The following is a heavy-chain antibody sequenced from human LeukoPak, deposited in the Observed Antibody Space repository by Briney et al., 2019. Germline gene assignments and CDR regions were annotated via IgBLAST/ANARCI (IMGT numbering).Heavy chain of an antibody. D-gene: IGHD3-22*01. CDR1: GYSISSGYY. V-gene: IGHV4-38-2*02. Sequence: SETLSLTCTVSGYSISSGYYWGWIRQPPGKGLEWIGSIYHSGSTYYNPSLKSRVTISVDTSKNQFSLKLSSVTAADTAVYYCARELSLYYYDSSGYHDYWGQGTLVTVSS. J-gene: IGHJ4*02. CDR3: ARELSLYYYDSSGYHDY. CDR2: IYHSGST.